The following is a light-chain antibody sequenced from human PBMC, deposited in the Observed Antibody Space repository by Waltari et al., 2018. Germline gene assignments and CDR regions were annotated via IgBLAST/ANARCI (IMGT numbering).Light chain of an antibody. V-gene: IGKV1-NL1*01. CDR2: AAS. CDR3: QQYYSIALN. CDR1: KGISNS. Sequence: DIQMTQSTSSLSASVGNRITIPCRASKGISNSLAWYQQKPGKAPKLLLYAASRWENGVPSRFSGSGSGTDYTLTISSLQPEDFATYYCQQYYSIALNFGGGTKEEIK. J-gene: IGKJ4*01.